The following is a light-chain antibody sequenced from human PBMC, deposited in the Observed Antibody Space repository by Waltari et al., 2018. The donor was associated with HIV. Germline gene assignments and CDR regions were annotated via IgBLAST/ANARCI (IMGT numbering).Light chain of an antibody. CDR1: SSNLENNY. V-gene: IGLV1-51*01. CDR2: DDD. J-gene: IGLJ2*01. Sequence: QPMLTQPPSVSAAPGLKVTISCTGSSSNLENNYVSWYQQLPGTAPKHLLYDDDLRPSGILDRFSGCKSCTSATLGITGLQTGDEADYYCGTWDISLNVVVFGGGTTLTVL. CDR3: GTWDISLNVVV.